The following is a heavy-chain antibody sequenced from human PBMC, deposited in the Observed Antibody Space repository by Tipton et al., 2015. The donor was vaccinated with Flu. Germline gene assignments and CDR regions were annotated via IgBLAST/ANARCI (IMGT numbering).Heavy chain of an antibody. CDR2: INHSGST. V-gene: IGHV4-34*01. CDR3: ARNVPGRRGVDP. Sequence: TLSLTCTVYGGSFSDSFWSWVRQPPAKGLEWSGEINHSGSTNYNPSLKSRVTISIDTPTSHFSLKLSSVTAADTAEYYCARNVPGRRGVDPWGQGTLVTVSS. D-gene: IGHD3-16*01. CDR1: GGSFSDSF. J-gene: IGHJ5*02.